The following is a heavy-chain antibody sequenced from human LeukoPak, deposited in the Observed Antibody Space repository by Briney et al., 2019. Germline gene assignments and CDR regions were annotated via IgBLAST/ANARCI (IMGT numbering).Heavy chain of an antibody. CDR2: ISGSGGST. D-gene: IGHD2-21*02. CDR1: GFTFSSYA. V-gene: IGHV3-23*01. CDR3: AKVGLVTAILEPFDY. J-gene: IGHJ4*02. Sequence: PGGSLRLSCAASGFTFSSYAMGWVRQAPGKGLEWVSAISGSGGSTYYADSVKGRFTISRDNSKNTLYLQMNSLRAEDTAVYYCAKVGLVTAILEPFDYWGQGTLVTVSS.